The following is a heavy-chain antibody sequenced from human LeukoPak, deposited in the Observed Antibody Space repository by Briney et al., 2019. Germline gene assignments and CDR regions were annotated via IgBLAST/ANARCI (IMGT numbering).Heavy chain of an antibody. J-gene: IGHJ4*02. CDR1: GGSFSGYY. CDR3: ARGLGEMATTRKDFYYFDY. V-gene: IGHV4-34*01. CDR2: INHSGST. D-gene: IGHD3-10*01. Sequence: SETLSLTCAVYGGSFSGYYWRWIRQPPGKGLEWIGEINHSGSTNYNPSLKSRVTISVDTSKNQFSLKLSSVTAADTAVYYCARGLGEMATTRKDFYYFDYWGQGTLVTVSS.